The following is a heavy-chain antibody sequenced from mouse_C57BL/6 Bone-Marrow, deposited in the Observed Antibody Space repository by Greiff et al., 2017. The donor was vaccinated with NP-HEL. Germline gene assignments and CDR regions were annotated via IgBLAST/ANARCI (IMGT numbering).Heavy chain of an antibody. V-gene: IGHV1-15*01. Sequence: QVQLQQSGAELVRPGASVTLSCKASGYTFTDYEMHWVKQTPVHGLEWIGAIDPETGGTAYNQKFKGKAILTADKSSSTAYMELRSLTSEDSAVYYCTPIYYLGAAYWGQGTLVTVSA. J-gene: IGHJ3*01. CDR1: GYTFTDYE. CDR3: TPIYYLGAAY. CDR2: IDPETGGT. D-gene: IGHD1-1*01.